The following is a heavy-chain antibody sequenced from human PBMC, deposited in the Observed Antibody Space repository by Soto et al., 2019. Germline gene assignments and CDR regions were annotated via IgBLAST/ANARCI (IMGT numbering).Heavy chain of an antibody. J-gene: IGHJ3*02. CDR3: SRERWAVASTAVAFDI. D-gene: IGHD6-19*01. CDR1: GGAITGYY. Sequence: SQTLSLTCNLSGGAITGYYWNWIRQPPGKGLEWIGYVYFSGSTKYNPSLKSRVTISVDMSKNQFSLRLTSVTSADTAVYYCSRERWAVASTAVAFDIWGQGTMVTVSS. V-gene: IGHV4-59*01. CDR2: VYFSGST.